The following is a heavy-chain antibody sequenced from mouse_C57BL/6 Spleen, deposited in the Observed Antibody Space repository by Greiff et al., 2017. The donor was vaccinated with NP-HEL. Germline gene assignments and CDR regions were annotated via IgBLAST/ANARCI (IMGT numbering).Heavy chain of an antibody. D-gene: IGHD1-1*01. Sequence: VQLQQSGPELVKPGASVKISCKASGYAFSSSWMNWVKQRPGKGLEWIGRIYPGDGDTNYNGKFKGKATLTADKSSSTAYMQLSSLTSEDSAVYCCASGGYYGSNFDYWGQGTTLTVSS. CDR2: IYPGDGDT. V-gene: IGHV1-82*01. J-gene: IGHJ2*01. CDR1: GYAFSSSW. CDR3: ASGGYYGSNFDY.